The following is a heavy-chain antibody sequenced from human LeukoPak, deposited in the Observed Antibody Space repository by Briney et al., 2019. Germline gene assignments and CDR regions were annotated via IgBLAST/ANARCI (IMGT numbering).Heavy chain of an antibody. CDR1: GYTFTGYY. J-gene: IGHJ5*01. D-gene: IGHD6-13*01. CDR3: AKVGVPAAAYTGDGGYNWFDS. CDR2: INPNSGNT. Sequence: ASVKVSCKASGYTFTGYYMHWVRQAPGQGLEWMGWINPNSGNTGYAQKFQGRVTITRNTSISTAYMELSSLRSEDTAVYYCAKVGVPAAAYTGDGGYNWFDSWGQGTLVTVSS. V-gene: IGHV1-8*03.